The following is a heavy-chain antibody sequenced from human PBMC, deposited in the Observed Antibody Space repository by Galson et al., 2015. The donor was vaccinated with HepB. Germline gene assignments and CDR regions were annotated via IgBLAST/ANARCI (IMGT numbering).Heavy chain of an antibody. CDR3: AKVRGWHYFDS. CDR1: GGSVGSNY. D-gene: IGHD6-19*01. V-gene: IGHV4-39*01. J-gene: IGHJ4*02. CDR2: IYDSGNT. Sequence: SETLSLTCTVSGGSVGSNYWGWIRQPPGKGLGWIGGIYDSGNTYSNPSLKSRVTISEDTSKNQVSVKVNSVTAADTAIYYCAKVRGWHYFDSWGQGTLVTVSS.